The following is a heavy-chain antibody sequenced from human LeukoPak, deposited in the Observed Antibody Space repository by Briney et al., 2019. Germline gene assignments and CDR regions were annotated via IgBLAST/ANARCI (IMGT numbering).Heavy chain of an antibody. CDR2: ISGYNGYT. CDR1: GYTFTSYG. V-gene: IGHV1-18*01. CDR3: ARTYYYGSGSYAYYGMDV. Sequence: WASVKVSCTASGYTFTSYGIIWVRQAPGQGLEWMGWISGYNGYTNYAQKLQGRVTMTTDTSTSSAYMELRSLRSDDTAVYYCARTYYYGSGSYAYYGMDVWGQGTTVTVSS. D-gene: IGHD3-10*01. J-gene: IGHJ6*01.